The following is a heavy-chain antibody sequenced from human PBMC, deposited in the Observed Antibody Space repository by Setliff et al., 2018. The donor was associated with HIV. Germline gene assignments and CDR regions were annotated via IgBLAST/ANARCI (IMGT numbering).Heavy chain of an antibody. D-gene: IGHD3-10*01. V-gene: IGHV5-51*01. CDR3: ARLVEVRGAANDYFDC. CDR1: GYTFTNYG. J-gene: IGHJ4*02. CDR2: IYPGDSVT. Sequence: PGEPLKISCQGSGYTFTNYGIGWVRQVSGRGLEWMWIIYPGDSVTRYSPSFQGQVTISADKSISTAYLQWSSLKASDTAMYYCARLVEVRGAANDYFDCWGQGTLVTVSS.